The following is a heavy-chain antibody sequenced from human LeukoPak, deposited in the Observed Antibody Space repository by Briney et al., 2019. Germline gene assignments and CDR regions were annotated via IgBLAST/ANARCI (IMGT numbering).Heavy chain of an antibody. V-gene: IGHV3-23*01. J-gene: IGHJ4*02. CDR2: ISGSGGST. D-gene: IGHD4-17*01. CDR3: AKEVTTDYFDY. CDR1: GFTFSGYA. Sequence: PGGSLRLSCAASGFTFSGYAMSSVRQAPQTGLEWGSAISGSGGSTYYADSVKGRFTISRDNSKNTLYLQMNSLRAEDTAVYYCAKEVTTDYFDYWGQGTLVTVSS.